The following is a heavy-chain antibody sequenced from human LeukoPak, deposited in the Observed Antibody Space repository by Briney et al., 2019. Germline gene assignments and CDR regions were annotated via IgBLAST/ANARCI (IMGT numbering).Heavy chain of an antibody. J-gene: IGHJ6*04. CDR1: GFTFSDYY. D-gene: IGHD6-19*01. CDR2: ISSSSSYT. CDR3: ARRIAVAGLGVYYGMDV. Sequence: GGSLRLSCAASGFTFSDYYMSWIRQAPGKGLEWVSYISSSSSYTNYVDSVKGRFTISRDNAKNSLYLQMNSLRAEDTAVYYCARRIAVAGLGVYYGMDVWGKETTVTVSS. V-gene: IGHV3-11*06.